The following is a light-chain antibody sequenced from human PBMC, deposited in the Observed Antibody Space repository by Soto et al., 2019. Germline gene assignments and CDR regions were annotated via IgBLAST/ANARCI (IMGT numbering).Light chain of an antibody. V-gene: IGKV3-11*01. J-gene: IGKJ1*01. CDR2: DAS. Sequence: EIVLTQSPATLSLSPGERATLSCRASQSVSSYLAWYQQKPGQAPRLLIYDASNRATGIPARFSGSGSGTDFTLTISSLQSEDFAVYYCQQYGSLSWTFGQGTKVDIK. CDR3: QQYGSLSWT. CDR1: QSVSSY.